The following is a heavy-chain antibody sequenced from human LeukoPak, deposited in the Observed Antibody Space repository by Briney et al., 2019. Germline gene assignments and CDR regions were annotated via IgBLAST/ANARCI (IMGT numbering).Heavy chain of an antibody. Sequence: PGGSLRLSCAASGFIFDDYAMHWVRQAPGKGLEWVSGIGWNSGSIGYADSVKGRFIISRDNAKNSLYLQMNSLRAEDMALYYCAKDRISQIHDFWSGHGGFDIWGQGTMVTVSA. V-gene: IGHV3-9*03. CDR1: GFIFDDYA. CDR3: AKDRISQIHDFWSGHGGFDI. D-gene: IGHD3-3*01. CDR2: IGWNSGSI. J-gene: IGHJ3*02.